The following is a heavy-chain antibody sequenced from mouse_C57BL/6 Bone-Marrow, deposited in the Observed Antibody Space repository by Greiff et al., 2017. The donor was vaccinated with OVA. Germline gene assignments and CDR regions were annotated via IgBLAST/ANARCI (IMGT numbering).Heavy chain of an antibody. J-gene: IGHJ4*01. CDR2: ISDGGSYT. CDR1: GFTFSSYA. V-gene: IGHV5-4*01. CDR3: ARGSSYSYAMDY. D-gene: IGHD1-1*01. Sequence: EVQGVESGGGLVKPGGSLKLSCAASGFTFSSYAMSWVRQTPEKRLEWVATISDGGSYTYYPDNVKGRFTISRDNAKNNLYLQMSHLKSEDTAMYYCARGSSYSYAMDYWGQGTSVTVSS.